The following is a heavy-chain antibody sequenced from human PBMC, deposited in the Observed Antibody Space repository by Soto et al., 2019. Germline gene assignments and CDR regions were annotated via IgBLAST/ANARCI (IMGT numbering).Heavy chain of an antibody. Sequence: SETLSLTCAVYGGSFSGYYWSWIRQPPGKGLEWIGEINHSGSTNYNPSLKSRVTISVDTSKNQFSLKLSSVTAADTAVYYCARGFYGYSGYDYWGQGTLVTVSS. J-gene: IGHJ4*02. CDR2: INHSGST. V-gene: IGHV4-34*01. D-gene: IGHD5-12*01. CDR1: GGSFSGYY. CDR3: ARGFYGYSGYDY.